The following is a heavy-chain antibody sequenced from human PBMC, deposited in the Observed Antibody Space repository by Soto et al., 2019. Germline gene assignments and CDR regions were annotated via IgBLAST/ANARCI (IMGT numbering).Heavy chain of an antibody. CDR3: AREVMVVTAAFDI. D-gene: IGHD2-21*02. V-gene: IGHV4-30-4*01. CDR1: GGSISSGDYY. Sequence: SETLSLTCTVSGGSISSGDYYWSWIRQPPGKGLEWIGYIYYSGSTCYNPSLKSRVTISVDTSKNQFSLKLSSVTAADTAVYYCAREVMVVTAAFDIWGQGTMVTVSS. J-gene: IGHJ3*02. CDR2: IYYSGST.